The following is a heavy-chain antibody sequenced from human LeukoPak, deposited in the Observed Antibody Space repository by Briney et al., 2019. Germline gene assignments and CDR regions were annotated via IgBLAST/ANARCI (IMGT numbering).Heavy chain of an antibody. V-gene: IGHV4-59*12. CDR2: IYNSGST. J-gene: IGHJ4*02. CDR1: GGSISSYY. CDR3: ARDQYYYGSGSYHRYDY. D-gene: IGHD3-10*01. Sequence: SETLSLTCTVSGGSISSYYWNWIRQPPGKGLEWIGYIYNSGSTNNNPSLKSRVTMSVDTSKNQFSLKLSSVTAADTAVYYCARDQYYYGSGSYHRYDYWGQGTLVTVSS.